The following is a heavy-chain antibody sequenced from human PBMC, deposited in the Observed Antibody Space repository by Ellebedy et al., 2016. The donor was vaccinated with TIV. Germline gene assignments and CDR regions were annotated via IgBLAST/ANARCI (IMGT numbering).Heavy chain of an antibody. CDR3: ARDWALFVSAGIPFYYYYMDV. V-gene: IGHV1-18*01. CDR2: ISTYNGNT. D-gene: IGHD2-2*01. J-gene: IGHJ6*03. CDR1: GYTFISFG. Sequence: ASVKVSXXASGYTFISFGISWVRQAPGQGLEWMRWISTYNGNTDYAQKLQGRVTLTTDTSTTTAYMELRSLRSDDTAVYYCARDWALFVSAGIPFYYYYMDVWGKGTTVTVSS.